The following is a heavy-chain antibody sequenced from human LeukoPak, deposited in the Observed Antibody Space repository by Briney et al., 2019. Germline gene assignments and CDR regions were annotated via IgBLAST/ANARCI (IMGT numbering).Heavy chain of an antibody. D-gene: IGHD5-18*01. CDR2: ISYDGSNK. CDR1: GFTFSSYG. J-gene: IGHJ6*02. Sequence: GGSLRLSCAASGFTFSSYGMHWVRQAPGKGLEWVAVISYDGSNKYYADSVKGRFTISRDNSKNTLYLQMNSLRAEDTALYYCAKGLATPRGYSYGMDVWGQGTTVTVSS. V-gene: IGHV3-30*18. CDR3: AKGLATPRGYSYGMDV.